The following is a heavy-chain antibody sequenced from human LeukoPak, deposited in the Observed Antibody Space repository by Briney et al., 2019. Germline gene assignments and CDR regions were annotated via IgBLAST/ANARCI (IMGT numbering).Heavy chain of an antibody. Sequence: GRSLRLSCSASGFTFSSDAMHWVRQAPGKGLEYVSAISSNGRSTYYADSVKGRFTISRDNSQNTLYLQMSSLRAEDTAVYYCVKDRTGGRVAFDIWGQGTMVTVSS. J-gene: IGHJ3*02. CDR1: GFTFSSDA. CDR2: ISSNGRST. CDR3: VKDRTGGRVAFDI. V-gene: IGHV3-64D*09. D-gene: IGHD1-14*01.